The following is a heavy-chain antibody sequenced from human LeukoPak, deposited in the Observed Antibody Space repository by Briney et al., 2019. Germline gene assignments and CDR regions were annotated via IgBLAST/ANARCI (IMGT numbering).Heavy chain of an antibody. CDR3: ARVASGGPTPLFDY. CDR1: GYSISSGYY. V-gene: IGHV4-38-2*01. D-gene: IGHD4-23*01. Sequence: SETLSLTCAVSGYSISSGYYWGWIRQPPGKGLEWIGSIYHSGSTYYNPSLKSRVTISVDTSKNQFSLKLSSVTAADTAVYYCARVASGGPTPLFDYWGQGTLVTVSS. CDR2: IYHSGST. J-gene: IGHJ4*02.